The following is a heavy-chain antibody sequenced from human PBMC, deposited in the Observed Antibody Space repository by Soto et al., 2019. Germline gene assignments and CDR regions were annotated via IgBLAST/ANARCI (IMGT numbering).Heavy chain of an antibody. CDR3: AHAPGTIWFGELFEYRWFDP. CDR1: GFSLSTSGVG. V-gene: IGHV2-5*01. CDR2: IYWNDDK. J-gene: IGHJ5*02. Sequence: SGPTLVKPTQTLTLTCTFSGFSLSTSGVGVGWIRQPPGKALEWLALIYWNDDKRYSPSLKSRLTITKDTSKNQVVLTMTNMDPVDTATYYCAHAPGTIWFGELFEYRWFDPWGQGTLVTVSS. D-gene: IGHD3-10*01.